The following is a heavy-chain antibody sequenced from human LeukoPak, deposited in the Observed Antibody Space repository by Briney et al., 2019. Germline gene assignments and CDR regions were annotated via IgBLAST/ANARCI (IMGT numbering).Heavy chain of an antibody. CDR1: GGTFSIYA. CDR2: IIPIFGTA. CDR3: ARLKVTISYAFDI. J-gene: IGHJ3*02. V-gene: IGHV1-69*05. D-gene: IGHD3-3*01. Sequence: GASVKFSCKASGGTFSIYAISWVRQAPGQGLAWMGGIIPIFGTANYAQKFQGRVTITTDESTSTAYMELSSLRSEDTAVYYCARLKVTISYAFDIWGQGTMVTVSS.